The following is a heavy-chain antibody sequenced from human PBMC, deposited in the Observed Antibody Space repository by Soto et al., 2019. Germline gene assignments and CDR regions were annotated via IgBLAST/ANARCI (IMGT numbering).Heavy chain of an antibody. CDR2: TYHSGST. CDR1: GGSISSGGYS. J-gene: IGHJ3*02. CDR3: ARLATGSSGYYPAFDI. Sequence: SETLSLTCAVSGGSISSGGYSWSWIRQPPGKGLEWIGYTYHSGSTYYNPSLKSRVTISVDRSKNQFSLKLSSVTAADTAVYYCARLATGSSGYYPAFDIWGQGTMVTVSS. D-gene: IGHD3-22*01. V-gene: IGHV4-30-2*01.